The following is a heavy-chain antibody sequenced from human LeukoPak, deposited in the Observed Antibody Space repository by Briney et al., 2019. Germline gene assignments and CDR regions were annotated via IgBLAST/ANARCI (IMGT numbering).Heavy chain of an antibody. CDR1: GGTFSSYA. D-gene: IGHD2-2*01. J-gene: IGHJ4*02. V-gene: IGHV1-69*13. Sequence: ASVKVSCKASGGTFSSYAISWVRQAPGQGLEWMGGIIPIFGTANYAQKFQGRVTITADESTSTAYMELSSLRSEDTAVYYCASRGDIVVVPAATPFDYWGQGTLVTVSS. CDR3: ASRGDIVVVPAATPFDY. CDR2: IIPIFGTA.